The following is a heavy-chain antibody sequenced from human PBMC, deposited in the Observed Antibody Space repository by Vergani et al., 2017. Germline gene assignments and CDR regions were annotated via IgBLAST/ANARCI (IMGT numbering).Heavy chain of an antibody. D-gene: IGHD5-12*01. Sequence: QVQLVQSGAEVKKPGASVKVSCKASGYTFTSYGISWVRQAPGQGLEWMGWISAYNGNTNYAQKFQGRVTITADESTSTAYMELSSLRSEDTAVYYCARANIVATGGAFDPWGQGTLVTVSS. CDR1: GYTFTSYG. V-gene: IGHV1-18*01. J-gene: IGHJ5*02. CDR3: ARANIVATGGAFDP. CDR2: ISAYNGNT.